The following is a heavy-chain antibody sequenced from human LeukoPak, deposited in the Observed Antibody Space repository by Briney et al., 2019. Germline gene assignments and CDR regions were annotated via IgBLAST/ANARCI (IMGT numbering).Heavy chain of an antibody. Sequence: YPGGSLRLSCAASGFTFSSYWMSWVRQAPGKGLEWVANIKQDGSEKYYVDSVKGRFTISRDNAKNSLYLQMNSLRAGDTAVYYCARDFRMTTVVRAEPTYYYYYYMDVWGKGTTVTVSS. D-gene: IGHD4-23*01. CDR2: IKQDGSEK. V-gene: IGHV3-7*01. CDR1: GFTFSSYW. CDR3: ARDFRMTTVVRAEPTYYYYYYMDV. J-gene: IGHJ6*03.